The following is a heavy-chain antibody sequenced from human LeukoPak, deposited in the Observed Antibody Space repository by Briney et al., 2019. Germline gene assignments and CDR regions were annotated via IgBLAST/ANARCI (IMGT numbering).Heavy chain of an antibody. CDR3: ARDSGGLWPYYYYGMDV. D-gene: IGHD2-8*02. CDR1: GFTFSSYW. Sequence: QSGGSLRLSCAASGFTFSSYWMSWVRQAPGKGLEWVANIKQDGSEKYYVDSVKGRFTISRDNAKNSLYLQMNSLRAEDTAVYYCARDSGGLWPYYYYGMDVWGQGTTVTVSS. CDR2: IKQDGSEK. J-gene: IGHJ6*02. V-gene: IGHV3-7*03.